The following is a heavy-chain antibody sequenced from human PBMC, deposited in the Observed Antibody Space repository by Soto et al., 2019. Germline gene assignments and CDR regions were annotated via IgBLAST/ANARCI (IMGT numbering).Heavy chain of an antibody. CDR2: IYYSGST. Sequence: QVQLQESGPGLVKPSQTLSLTCTVSGGSISSGGYYWSWIRQHPGKGLEWIGYIYYSGSTYYNPSLKSRVTISVDTSKNQFSLKLSSETAADTAVYYCMVRGVIDAFDIWGQGTMVTVSS. J-gene: IGHJ3*02. V-gene: IGHV4-31*03. CDR1: GGSISSGGYY. CDR3: MVRGVIDAFDI. D-gene: IGHD3-10*01.